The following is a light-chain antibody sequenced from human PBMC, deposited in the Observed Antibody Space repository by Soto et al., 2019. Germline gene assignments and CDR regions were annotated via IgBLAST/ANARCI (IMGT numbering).Light chain of an antibody. V-gene: IGKV3-20*01. CDR1: QSVSSSY. CDR2: GAS. Sequence: EIVLTQSPGTLSLSPGERATLSCRASQSVSSSYLAWYQHKPGQAPRLLIYGASTRATDIPDRFSGSGSGTDFTLTISRLEPEDFAVYYCQQYGTSPLYTFGQGTKLDI. J-gene: IGKJ2*01. CDR3: QQYGTSPLYT.